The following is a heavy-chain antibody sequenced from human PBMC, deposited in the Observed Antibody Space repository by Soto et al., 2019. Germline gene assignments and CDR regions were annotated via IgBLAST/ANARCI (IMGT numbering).Heavy chain of an antibody. CDR3: ARPTLGIGYFDY. CDR2: IYSGGST. D-gene: IGHD7-27*01. J-gene: IGHJ4*02. Sequence: GGSLRLSCAASGFTVSSNYMSWVRQAPGKGLEWVSVIYSGGSTYYADSVKGRFTISRDNSKNTLYLQMNSLRAEDTAVYYCARPTLGIGYFDYWGQGTLVTVSS. CDR1: GFTVSSNY. V-gene: IGHV3-53*01.